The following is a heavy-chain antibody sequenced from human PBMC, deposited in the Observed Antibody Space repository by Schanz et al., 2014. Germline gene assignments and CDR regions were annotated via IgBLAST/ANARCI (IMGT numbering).Heavy chain of an antibody. CDR1: GFTFDPYA. V-gene: IGHV3-23*04. J-gene: IGHJ4*02. D-gene: IGHD3-9*01. CDR3: AKDPYDVLTGYQYYFDY. Sequence: VQLVESGGGVVQPGGSLRLSCAASGFTFDPYAMHWLRQSPGKGLEWVAAINGSGNATYYADSVKGRFTISRDNSRNTLFLQMKRLRVEDTAVYFCAKDPYDVLTGYQYYFDYWGPGRLVTVSS. CDR2: INGSGNAT.